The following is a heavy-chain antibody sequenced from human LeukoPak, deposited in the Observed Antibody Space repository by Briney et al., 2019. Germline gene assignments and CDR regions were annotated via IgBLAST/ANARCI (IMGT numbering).Heavy chain of an antibody. Sequence: SETLSLTCAVYGGSFSGYYWSWIRQPPGKGLEWIGEINHSGSTNYNPSLKSRVTISVDTSKNQFSLKLSSVTPEDTAVYYCAREEGRNFGYWGQGTLITVSS. J-gene: IGHJ4*02. CDR2: INHSGST. CDR3: AREEGRNFGY. V-gene: IGHV4-34*01. CDR1: GGSFSGYY.